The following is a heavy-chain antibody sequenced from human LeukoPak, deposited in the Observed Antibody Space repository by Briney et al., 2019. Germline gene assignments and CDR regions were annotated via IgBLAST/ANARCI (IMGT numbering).Heavy chain of an antibody. D-gene: IGHD3/OR15-3a*01. J-gene: IGHJ4*02. CDR2: INHSGST. CDR1: GGSFSGYY. Sequence: SETLSLTCAVYGGSFSGYYWSWIRQPPGKGLEWIGEINHSGSTNYNPSLKSRVTIPVDRSKNQFSLKLSSVTAADTAVYYCARGDWSLYYFDYWGQGTLVTVSS. CDR3: ARGDWSLYYFDY. V-gene: IGHV4-34*01.